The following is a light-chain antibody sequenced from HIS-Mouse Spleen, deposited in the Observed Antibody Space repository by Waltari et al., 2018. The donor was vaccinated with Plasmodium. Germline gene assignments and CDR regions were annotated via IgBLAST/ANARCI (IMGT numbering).Light chain of an antibody. CDR1: QSVSSSY. V-gene: IGKV3-20*01. CDR3: QQYGSSRFT. J-gene: IGKJ3*01. CDR2: GAS. Sequence: EIVLTQSPGTLSLSPGERATLSCRASQSVSSSYVAWYQQKPGQAPRLLIYGASSRATGIPDRFSGSGSGTDFTLTISRLGPEDFAVYYCQQYGSSRFTFGPGTKVDIK.